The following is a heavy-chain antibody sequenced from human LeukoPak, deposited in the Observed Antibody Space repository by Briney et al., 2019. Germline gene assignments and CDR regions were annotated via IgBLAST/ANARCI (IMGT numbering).Heavy chain of an antibody. CDR2: INWNGGST. CDR1: GFTFDDYG. Sequence: PGGSLGLSCAASGFTFDDYGMSWVRQAPGKGLEWVSGINWNGGSTGYADSVKGRFTISRDNAKNSLYLQMNSLRAEDTALYYCARNPMVYASPHWFDPWGQGTLVTVSS. D-gene: IGHD2-8*01. J-gene: IGHJ5*02. V-gene: IGHV3-20*04. CDR3: ARNPMVYASPHWFDP.